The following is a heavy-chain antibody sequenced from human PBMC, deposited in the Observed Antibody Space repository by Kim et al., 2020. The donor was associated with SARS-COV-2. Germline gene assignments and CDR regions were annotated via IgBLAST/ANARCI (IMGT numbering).Heavy chain of an antibody. V-gene: IGHV3-30*18. CDR2: ISSDGSKK. J-gene: IGHJ4*02. CDR3: ANAGPQLSWPADY. Sequence: GGSLRLSCAASGFTFSSFGMRWVRQAPGRGLDWVAIISSDGSKKYYADSVKGRFTISRDNSKNTLYLQMNSLRTEDTAVYYCANAGPQLSWPADYWGQGTLVTVSS. CDR1: GFTFSSFG.